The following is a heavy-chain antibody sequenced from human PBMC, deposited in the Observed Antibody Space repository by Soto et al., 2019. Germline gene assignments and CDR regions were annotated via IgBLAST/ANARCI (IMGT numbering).Heavy chain of an antibody. CDR3: AKDFSSGWYKGDY. J-gene: IGHJ4*02. V-gene: IGHV3-23*01. D-gene: IGHD6-19*01. CDR1: GFTFSSYA. Sequence: EVQLLESGGGLVQPGGSLRLSCAASGFTFSSYAMSWVRQAPGKGLEWVSAISGSGGSTYYADSVKGRFTISRDNSKNTLYLKINSLRAEDTAVYYCAKDFSSGWYKGDYWGQGTLVTVPS. CDR2: ISGSGGST.